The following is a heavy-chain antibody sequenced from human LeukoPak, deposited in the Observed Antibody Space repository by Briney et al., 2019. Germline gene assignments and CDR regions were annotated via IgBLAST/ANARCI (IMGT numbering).Heavy chain of an antibody. CDR1: GGSFSGYY. D-gene: IGHD3-9*01. CDR2: INHSGST. CDR3: AKLLRYFDADAFDI. J-gene: IGHJ3*02. Sequence: SETLSLTCAVYGGSFSGYYWSWIRQPPGKGLXXXGEINHSGSTNYNPSLKSRVTISVDTSKNQFSLKLSSVTAADTAVYYCAKLLRYFDADAFDIWGQGTMVTVSS. V-gene: IGHV4-34*01.